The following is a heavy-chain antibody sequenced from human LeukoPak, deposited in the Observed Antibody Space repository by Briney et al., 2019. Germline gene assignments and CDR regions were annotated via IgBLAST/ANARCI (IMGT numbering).Heavy chain of an antibody. CDR1: GGSFSGYY. V-gene: IGHV4-34*01. Sequence: SETLSLTCAVYGGSFSGYYWSWIRQPPGKGPEWIGEINHSGSTNYNPSLKSRVTISVDTSKNQFSLKLSSVTAADTAVYYCAREDGATPSLALWGQGTLVTVSS. J-gene: IGHJ4*02. D-gene: IGHD5-12*01. CDR2: INHSGST. CDR3: AREDGATPSLAL.